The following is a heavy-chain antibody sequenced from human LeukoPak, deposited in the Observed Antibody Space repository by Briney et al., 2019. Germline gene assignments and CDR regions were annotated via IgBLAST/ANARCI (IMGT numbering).Heavy chain of an antibody. V-gene: IGHV3-15*01. CDR1: GFTFRNAW. J-gene: IGHJ4*02. D-gene: IGHD4-17*01. CDR2: IKSRTEGGTT. CDR3: ADLGDYAVG. Sequence: GGSLRLSCAASGFTFRNAWMSWVRQAPGKGVEWVGRIKSRTEGGTTEYAAPVKGRFSISRDDSKNTLYLQINSLKTEDTAVYYCADLGDYAVGWGQGTLVTVSS.